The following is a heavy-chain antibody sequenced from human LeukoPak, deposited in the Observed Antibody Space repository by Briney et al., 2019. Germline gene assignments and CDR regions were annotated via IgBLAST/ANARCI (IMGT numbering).Heavy chain of an antibody. V-gene: IGHV3-21*06. CDR2: ISKSGDET. D-gene: IGHD1-26*01. CDR3: ARDGRGGSQSDY. CDR1: GFIFRDYS. J-gene: IGHJ4*02. Sequence: GGSLRLSCAASGFIFRDYSMNWVRQAPGKGLEWVSAISKSGDETYYADSVKGRFAISRDNSKNTFYLQMNSLRAEDTAVYYCARDGRGGSQSDYWGQGTLVTVSS.